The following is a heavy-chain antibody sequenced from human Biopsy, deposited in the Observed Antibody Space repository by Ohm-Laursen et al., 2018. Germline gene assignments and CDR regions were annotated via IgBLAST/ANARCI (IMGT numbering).Heavy chain of an antibody. D-gene: IGHD2-15*01. Sequence: SETLSLTCAVTYGSISGHFWSWIRQAPGKGLEWIGYVYYNGNTNYSPSLKSRATISLDTSKDRFSLKLSPATAADTAVFYCARHGSQGYCTGGSCVDYWGQGALVTVSS. CDR2: VYYNGNT. CDR3: ARHGSQGYCTGGSCVDY. V-gene: IGHV4-59*08. CDR1: YGSISGHF. J-gene: IGHJ4*02.